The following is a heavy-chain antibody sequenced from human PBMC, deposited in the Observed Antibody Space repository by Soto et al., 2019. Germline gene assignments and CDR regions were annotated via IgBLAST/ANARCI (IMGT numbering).Heavy chain of an antibody. J-gene: IGHJ4*02. CDR2: IYHSGST. CDR1: GYSISSGYY. Sequence: SETLSLTCAVSGYSISSGYYWGWIRQPPGKGLEWIGSIYHSGSTYYNPSLKSRVTISVDTSKNQFSLKLSSVTAADTAVYYCARGGPHYDFWSGYWPYFDYWGQGTLVTVSS. V-gene: IGHV4-38-2*01. D-gene: IGHD3-3*01. CDR3: ARGGPHYDFWSGYWPYFDY.